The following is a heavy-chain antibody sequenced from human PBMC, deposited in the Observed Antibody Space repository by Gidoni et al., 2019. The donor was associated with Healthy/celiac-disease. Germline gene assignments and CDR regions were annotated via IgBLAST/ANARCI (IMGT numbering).Heavy chain of an antibody. D-gene: IGHD1-26*01. V-gene: IGHV3-30*01. Sequence: QVQLVESGGGVVQPGRSLRLSCAASGFTLSSYAMHWVRQAPGKGLEWVAVISYDGSNKYYADSVKGRFTISRDNSKNTLYLQMNSLRAEDTAVYYCARGGSGSYFEWFDPWGQGTLVTVSS. CDR3: ARGGSGSYFEWFDP. CDR2: ISYDGSNK. CDR1: GFTLSSYA. J-gene: IGHJ5*02.